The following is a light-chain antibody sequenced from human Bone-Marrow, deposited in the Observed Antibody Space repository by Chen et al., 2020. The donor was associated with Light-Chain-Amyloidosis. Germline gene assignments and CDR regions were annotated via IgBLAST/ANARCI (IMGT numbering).Light chain of an antibody. CDR2: GAX. CDR3: QQYNNWTRYT. Sequence: TLXXSPVSRATLSCRAXQSVXRNLAWYQXXPGQAXRLLXYGAXXXATXXXARFSGSGSGTEFTLTISSLQSEDFAVYYCQQYNNWTRYTFGQGTKLEIK. J-gene: IGKJ2*01. CDR1: QSVXRN. V-gene: IGKV3-15*01.